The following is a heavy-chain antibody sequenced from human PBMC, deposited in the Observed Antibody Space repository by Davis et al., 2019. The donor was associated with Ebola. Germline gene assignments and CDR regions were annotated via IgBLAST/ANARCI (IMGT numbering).Heavy chain of an antibody. Sequence: PGGSLRLSCAASGFTFTSYAMSWVRQAPGKGLEWVSAIGGNGGRTYYADSVKGRFTISRDNSKNTVYLQMNSLRAEDTAVYYCAREVGETKLDQWGQGTLVTVSS. CDR3: AREVGETKLDQ. J-gene: IGHJ4*02. V-gene: IGHV3-23*01. D-gene: IGHD1-26*01. CDR2: IGGNGGRT. CDR1: GFTFTSYA.